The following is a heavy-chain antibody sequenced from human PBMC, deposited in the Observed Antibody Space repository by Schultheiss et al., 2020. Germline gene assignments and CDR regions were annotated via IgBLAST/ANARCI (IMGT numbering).Heavy chain of an antibody. Sequence: SVKVSCKASGGTFSSYAISWVRQAPGQGLEWMGGIIPIFGTANYAQKFQGRVTITADESTSTAYMELSSLRSEDTAVYYCARDPHDCSSTSCYPRTRPNAFDIWGQGTMVTVSS. V-gene: IGHV1-69*13. CDR3: ARDPHDCSSTSCYPRTRPNAFDI. CDR1: GGTFSSYA. CDR2: IIPIFGTA. D-gene: IGHD2-2*01. J-gene: IGHJ3*02.